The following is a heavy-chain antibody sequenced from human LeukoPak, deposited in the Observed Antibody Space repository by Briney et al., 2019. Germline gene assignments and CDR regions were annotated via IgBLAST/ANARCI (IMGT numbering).Heavy chain of an antibody. V-gene: IGHV3-15*01. CDR1: GLTFTNAW. Sequence: GGSLRLSCATSGLTFTNAWMSWVRQAPGKGLEWVGRIKSKTDGETTDYAAPVKGRFTISRDDSKNTLYLQMNRRKTEDTAVYYCITDPGEWEPIWGQGTMVTVSS. CDR3: ITDPGEWEPI. D-gene: IGHD1-26*01. J-gene: IGHJ3*02. CDR2: IKSKTDGETT.